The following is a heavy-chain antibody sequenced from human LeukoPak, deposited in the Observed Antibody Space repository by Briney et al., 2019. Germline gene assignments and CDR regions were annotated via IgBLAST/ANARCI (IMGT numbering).Heavy chain of an antibody. CDR1: GFPDSSAL. D-gene: IGHD6-13*01. CDR3: SANDRIAAPGKFDH. Sequence: GGSLRLSCAASGFPDSSALMRGVRQAPRKGREGVSNIYGGGTTYYAEPGKGPFIISREHFKKNPYLPKDSLKAEDTAVYYLSANDRIAAPGKFDHWGQGTLVTVSS. V-gene: IGHV3-53*01. J-gene: IGHJ4*02. CDR2: IYGGGTT.